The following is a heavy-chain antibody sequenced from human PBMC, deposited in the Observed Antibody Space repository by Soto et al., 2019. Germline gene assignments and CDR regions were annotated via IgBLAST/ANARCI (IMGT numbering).Heavy chain of an antibody. Sequence: PSETLSLTCAVSGYSISSSNWWGWIRQPPGKGLEWIGYIYYSGSTYYNPTLKSRITISVDTSKNQFSLKLSSVTAADTAVYYCARAAPHYGSGSYYKGAYGMDVWGQGTTVTVS. V-gene: IGHV4-28*03. D-gene: IGHD3-10*01. CDR3: ARAAPHYGSGSYYKGAYGMDV. CDR2: IYYSGST. J-gene: IGHJ6*02. CDR1: GYSISSSNW.